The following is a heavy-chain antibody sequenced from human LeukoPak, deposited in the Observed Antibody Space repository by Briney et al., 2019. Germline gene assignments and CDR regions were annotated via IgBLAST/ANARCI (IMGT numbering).Heavy chain of an antibody. V-gene: IGHV3-23*01. D-gene: IGHD3-22*01. CDR1: GFTFSSYA. CDR2: ISGSGGST. J-gene: IGHJ4*02. Sequence: GGSLRLSCAASGFTFSSYAMSWVRQAPGKGLEWVSAISGSGGSTYNADSVKGRFTISRDNSKNTLYLQMNSLRAEDTAVYYCAKAPVGYYYDSSGERCFDYWGQGTLVTVSS. CDR3: AKAPVGYYYDSSGERCFDY.